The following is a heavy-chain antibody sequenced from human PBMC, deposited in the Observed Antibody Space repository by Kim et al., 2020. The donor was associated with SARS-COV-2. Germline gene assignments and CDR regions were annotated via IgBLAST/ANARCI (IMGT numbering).Heavy chain of an antibody. J-gene: IGHJ5*02. D-gene: IGHD1-1*01. V-gene: IGHV3-21*01. Sequence: ADSVEGRFTSSRDNAKNSLYQQMNSLGAEDTDVYYCARYLPPGTHNWFDPWGQGTLVTVSS. CDR3: ARYLPPGTHNWFDP.